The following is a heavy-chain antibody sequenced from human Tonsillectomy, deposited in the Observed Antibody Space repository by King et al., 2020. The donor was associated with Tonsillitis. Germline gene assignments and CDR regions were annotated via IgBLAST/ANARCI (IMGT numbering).Heavy chain of an antibody. CDR2: ILYDGSNK. CDR3: ATLAGYDSSGYYPTARYYYYYGLDD. D-gene: IGHD3-22*01. J-gene: IGHJ6*02. V-gene: IGHV3-30*03. CDR1: GCTFSRFG. Sequence: VQLVESGGGVVQPGRSLRLSCAASGCTFSRFGMHWVRQAPGKGLEWVAVILYDGSNKYYVESVKGRFTISRDNTKNTLYLQRNSLRAEDTAVYYCATLAGYDSSGYYPTARYYYYYGLDDWGQGATVTVSS.